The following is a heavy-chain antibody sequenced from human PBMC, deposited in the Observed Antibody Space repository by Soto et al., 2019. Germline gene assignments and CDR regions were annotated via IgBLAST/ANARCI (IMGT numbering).Heavy chain of an antibody. CDR3: ARVGAHYDFWSPDY. Sequence: QVQLQESGPGLVKPSETLSLTCTVSGGSISSYYWSWIRPPPGKGLEWIGYIYYSGSTNYNPSLKSRVTISVDTSKNQFSLKLSSVTAADTAVYYCARVGAHYDFWSPDYWGQGTLVTVSS. CDR2: IYYSGST. D-gene: IGHD3-3*01. V-gene: IGHV4-59*01. CDR1: GGSISSYY. J-gene: IGHJ4*02.